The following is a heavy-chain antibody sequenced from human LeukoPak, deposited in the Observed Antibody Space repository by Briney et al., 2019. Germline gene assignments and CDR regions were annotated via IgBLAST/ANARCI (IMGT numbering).Heavy chain of an antibody. CDR1: GGSLSSGGYS. CDR3: ARGAPLNWFGP. Sequence: PSETLSLTCDVSGGSLSSGGYSGSWIRQPPGKPLEWSGYIYHSGSAYYNPSRKTRFTISVARSKNQSSRKLSSLPAANRAWYYCARGAPLNWFGPWGQGTLVTVSS. J-gene: IGHJ5*02. V-gene: IGHV4-30-2*01. CDR2: IYHSGSA.